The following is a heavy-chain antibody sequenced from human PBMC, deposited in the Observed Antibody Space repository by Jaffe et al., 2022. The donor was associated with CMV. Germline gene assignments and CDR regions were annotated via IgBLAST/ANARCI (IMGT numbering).Heavy chain of an antibody. CDR1: GYTFTGYY. D-gene: IGHD3-3*01. CDR3: ARGVRILRGLTAYRYFDY. Sequence: QVQLVQSGAEVKKPGASVKVSCKASGYTFTGYYMHWVRQAPGQGLEWMGWINPNSGGTNYAQKFQGRVTMTRDTSISTAYMELSRLRSDDTAVYYCARGVRILRGLTAYRYFDYWGQGTLVTVSS. J-gene: IGHJ4*02. V-gene: IGHV1-2*02. CDR2: INPNSGGT.